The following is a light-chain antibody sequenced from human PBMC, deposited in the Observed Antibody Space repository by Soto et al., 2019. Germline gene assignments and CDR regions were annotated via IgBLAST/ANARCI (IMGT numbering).Light chain of an antibody. J-gene: IGKJ2*01. CDR3: QQYGSSPRT. V-gene: IGKV3-20*01. CDR2: DAS. CDR1: QSVRSNH. Sequence: EIVLTQSPGTLSLSPGERATLSCRASQSVRSNHLAWYQQKPGQAPRLLIYDASSRATGIPDRFSGSGSGTDFTRNISRLEPEDFAVYYCQQYGSSPRTFGRGTKLEI.